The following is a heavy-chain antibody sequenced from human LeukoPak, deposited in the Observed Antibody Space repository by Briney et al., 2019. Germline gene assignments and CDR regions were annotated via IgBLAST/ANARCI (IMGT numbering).Heavy chain of an antibody. V-gene: IGHV3-7*03. CDR2: IKEDGTET. J-gene: IGHJ3*02. CDR3: AKSNYLSSGYYYGRDAFDI. Sequence: GGSLRLSCAASGFMFSSNWMSWVRLAPGKGLEWVANIKEDGTETYYVDSVKGRFTISRDNAKNSLYLQMNSLRVEDTAVYYCAKSNYLSSGYYYGRDAFDIWGQGTMVTVSS. D-gene: IGHD3-22*01. CDR1: GFMFSSNW.